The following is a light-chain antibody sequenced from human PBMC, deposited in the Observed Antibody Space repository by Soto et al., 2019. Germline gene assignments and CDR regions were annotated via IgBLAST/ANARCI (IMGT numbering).Light chain of an antibody. Sequence: QSVLTQPASVSGSPGQSITISCTGTSSDVGGYNYVSWYQQHPGKAPKLMIYEVSNRPSGVSNRFSGSKSGNTASLTISGLQAEDEADYYCATWDSSLSAVVVGGGTKVTVL. CDR3: ATWDSSLSAVV. CDR1: SSDVGGYNY. CDR2: EVS. V-gene: IGLV2-14*01. J-gene: IGLJ2*01.